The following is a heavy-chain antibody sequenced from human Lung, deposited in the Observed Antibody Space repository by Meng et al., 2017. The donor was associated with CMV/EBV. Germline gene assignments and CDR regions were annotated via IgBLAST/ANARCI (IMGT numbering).Heavy chain of an antibody. CDR1: GFTFDDYA. D-gene: IGHD3-16*01. V-gene: IGHV3-9*01. CDR2: VSWNSGSI. CDR3: ARGYDPRIFYGRAV. Sequence: SLKISCAGSGFTFDDYAMHWVRQVPGKGLEWVSGVSWNSGSIDYADSVKGRFTISRDNAKKFLYLQMNNLRVEDTALYYCARGYDPRIFYGRAVWGPGTXVNGAS. J-gene: IGHJ6*02.